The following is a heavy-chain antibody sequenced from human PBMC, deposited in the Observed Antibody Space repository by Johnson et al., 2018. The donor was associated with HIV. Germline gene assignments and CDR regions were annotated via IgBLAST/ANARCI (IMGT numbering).Heavy chain of an antibody. CDR3: ARSGPNWAFDF. J-gene: IGHJ3*01. Sequence: QVQLVESGGGLVKPGGSLRLSCAASGFTFSSYTMHWVRQAPGKGLEWVAVISYDGSNKYYADSVKGRFTISRDNARNTMFVQMKSLRAEDTAVYYCARSGPNWAFDFWGQGTMVTVSS. CDR2: ISYDGSNK. D-gene: IGHD1-1*01. V-gene: IGHV3-30-3*01. CDR1: GFTFSSYT.